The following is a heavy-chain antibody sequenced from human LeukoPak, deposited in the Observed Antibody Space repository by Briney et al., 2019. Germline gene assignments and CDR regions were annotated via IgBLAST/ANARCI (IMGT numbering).Heavy chain of an antibody. V-gene: IGHV1-2*02. D-gene: IGHD3-10*01. CDR1: GYTFTGYY. Sequence: ASVKVSCKASGYTFTGYYMHWVRQAPGQGLEWMEWINPNSGGTNYAQKFQGRVTMTRDTSISTAYMELSRLRSDDTAVYYCARDWRFGEGLLVWGMDVWGQGITVTVSS. CDR3: ARDWRFGEGLLVWGMDV. J-gene: IGHJ6*02. CDR2: INPNSGGT.